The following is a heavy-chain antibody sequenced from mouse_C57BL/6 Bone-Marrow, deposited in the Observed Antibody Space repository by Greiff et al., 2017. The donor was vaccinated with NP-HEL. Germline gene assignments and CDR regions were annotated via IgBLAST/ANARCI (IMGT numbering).Heavy chain of an antibody. J-gene: IGHJ3*01. Sequence: EVQLQQSGAELVRPGASVKLSCTASGFNIKDDYMHWVKQRPEQGLEWIGWIDPENGDTEYASKFQGKATITADTSSNTAYLQLSSLTSEDTAVYYCTTRVYYGSSYQGGFAYWGQGTLVTVSA. D-gene: IGHD1-1*01. V-gene: IGHV14-4*01. CDR2: IDPENGDT. CDR3: TTRVYYGSSYQGGFAY. CDR1: GFNIKDDY.